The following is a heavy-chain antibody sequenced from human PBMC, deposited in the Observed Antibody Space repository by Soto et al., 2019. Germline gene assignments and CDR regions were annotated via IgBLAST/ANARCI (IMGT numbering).Heavy chain of an antibody. D-gene: IGHD2-15*01. V-gene: IGHV3-21*01. CDR1: GFTFSSYS. Sequence: TGGSLRLSCAASGFTFSSYSMNWVRQAPGKGLEWVSSISSSSSYIYYADSVKGRFTISRDNAKNSLYLQMNSLRAEDTAVYYCARDGRRRYCSGGSCYPIGTYGMDVWGQGTTVTVSS. CDR2: ISSSSSYI. CDR3: ARDGRRRYCSGGSCYPIGTYGMDV. J-gene: IGHJ6*02.